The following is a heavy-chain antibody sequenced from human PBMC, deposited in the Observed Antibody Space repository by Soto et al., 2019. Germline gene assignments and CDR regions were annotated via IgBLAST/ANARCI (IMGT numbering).Heavy chain of an antibody. D-gene: IGHD6-19*01. J-gene: IGHJ4*02. Sequence: SETLSLTCTVSGGSVSSGSYYWSWIRQPPGKGLEWIGYIYYSGSTNYNPSLKSRVTISVDTSKNQFSLKLSSVTAADTAVYYCARDRNARIAVAGTRGGVYYFDYWGQGTLVTVSS. CDR2: IYYSGST. V-gene: IGHV4-61*01. CDR3: ARDRNARIAVAGTRGGVYYFDY. CDR1: GGSVSSGSYY.